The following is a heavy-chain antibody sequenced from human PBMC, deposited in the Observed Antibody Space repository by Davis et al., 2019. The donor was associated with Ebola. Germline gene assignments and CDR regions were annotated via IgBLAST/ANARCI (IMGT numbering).Heavy chain of an antibody. CDR3: ARMLEGGYSGYDLFFRNWFDP. J-gene: IGHJ5*02. Sequence: GESLKISCAASGFTFSSYDMHWVRQATGKGLEWVSAIGTAGDTYYPGSVKGRFTISRENAKNSLYLQMNSLRAGDTAVYYCARMLEGGYSGYDLFFRNWFDPWGQGTLVTVCS. V-gene: IGHV3-13*01. CDR2: IGTAGDT. CDR1: GFTFSSYD. D-gene: IGHD5-12*01.